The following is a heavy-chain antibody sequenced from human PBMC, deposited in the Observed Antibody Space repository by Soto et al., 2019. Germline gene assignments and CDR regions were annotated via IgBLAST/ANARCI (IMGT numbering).Heavy chain of an antibody. CDR1: GGSFSGYY. CDR2: INHSGST. J-gene: IGHJ4*02. Sequence: QVQLQQWGAGLLKPSETLSLTCAVYGGSFSGYYWSWIRQPPGKGLEWIGEINHSGSTNYNPSLKSRVTISVDTSKNQFSLKLSSGTAADTAVYYCARGRDDYIWGSYRYTSSYFDYWGQGTLVTVSS. CDR3: ARGRDDYIWGSYRYTSSYFDY. D-gene: IGHD3-16*02. V-gene: IGHV4-34*01.